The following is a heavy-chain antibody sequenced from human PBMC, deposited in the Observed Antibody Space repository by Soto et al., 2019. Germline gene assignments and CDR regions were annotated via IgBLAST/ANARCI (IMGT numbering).Heavy chain of an antibody. D-gene: IGHD6-19*01. Sequence: QVQLQESGPGLVKPSQTLSLTCTVSGGSISSGGYYWSWIRQHPGKGLEWIGYVYYSGSTYYNPSLXXRXNXXIDTSNNKFSPKLSSVMAADTAVYYCARAWLAFDYWGQGTLVTVSS. J-gene: IGHJ4*02. CDR1: GGSISSGGYY. CDR3: ARAWLAFDY. CDR2: VYYSGST. V-gene: IGHV4-31*03.